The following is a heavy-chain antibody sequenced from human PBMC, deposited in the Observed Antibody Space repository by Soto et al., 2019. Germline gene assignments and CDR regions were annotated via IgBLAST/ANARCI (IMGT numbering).Heavy chain of an antibody. J-gene: IGHJ1*01. CDR2: INPNRGDT. Sequence: GASVKASCKASGYTFTGYYLHWVRQAPGQGLEWMGWINPNRGDTRYAQKFPGRVAMTRNMYTSTVYLELSSLNSDDTAVCYCARDAHFWGQWSLVTVGS. V-gene: IGHV1-2*02. CDR3: ARDAHF. CDR1: GYTFTGYY. D-gene: IGHD3-3*02.